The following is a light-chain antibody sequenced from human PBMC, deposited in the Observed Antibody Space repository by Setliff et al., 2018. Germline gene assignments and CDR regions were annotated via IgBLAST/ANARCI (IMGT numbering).Light chain of an antibody. CDR3: SSYTSIGTLIV. CDR1: NSDVGGHNY. CDR2: DVS. V-gene: IGLV2-14*03. Sequence: SALAQPASVSGSPGQSISISCTGSNSDVGGHNYVSWYQQHPGKAPKLLISDVSHRPSGVSIRFSGSKSGNTASLTISGLQAEDEADYYCSSYTSIGTLIVFGGGTKVTV. J-gene: IGLJ2*01.